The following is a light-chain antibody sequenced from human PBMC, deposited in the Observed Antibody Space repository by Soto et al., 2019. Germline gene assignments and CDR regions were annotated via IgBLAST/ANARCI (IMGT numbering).Light chain of an antibody. CDR1: NSDVGGYKY. V-gene: IGLV2-11*01. J-gene: IGLJ3*02. CDR2: DVS. Sequence: QTVVTQPRSVSGSPGQSVTISCTGTNSDVGGYKYVSWYQQYPGKAPKLIIYDVSRRPSGVPDRFSGSKSGNTASLTISGLQADDEADYYCCSYAGSVLFGGGTKLTVL. CDR3: CSYAGSVL.